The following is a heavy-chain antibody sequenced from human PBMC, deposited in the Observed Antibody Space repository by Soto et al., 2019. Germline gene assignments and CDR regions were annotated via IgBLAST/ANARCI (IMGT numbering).Heavy chain of an antibody. CDR2: IIPIFGTA. D-gene: IGHD5-12*01. J-gene: IGHJ6*02. CDR1: GGTFSSYA. Sequence: QVQLVQSGAEVKKPGSSVKVSCKASGGTFSSYAISWVRQAPGQGLEWMGGIIPIFGTANYAQKFQGRVTITADESTSTAYMELSSLRSEDTAVYYCARSTTGATDDYYDGMDVWGQGTTVTVSS. V-gene: IGHV1-69*01. CDR3: ARSTTGATDDYYDGMDV.